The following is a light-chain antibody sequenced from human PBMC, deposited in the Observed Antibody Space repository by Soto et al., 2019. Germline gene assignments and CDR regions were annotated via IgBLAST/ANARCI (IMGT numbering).Light chain of an antibody. J-gene: IGKJ1*01. CDR2: GAS. Sequence: EIVMTQSPATLSVSPGERATLSCRASQSVSSNLAWYQQKPGQAPRLLIYGASTRATGIPARFSGSGSGTEFTLTISSLQSEDFAVYSCQQYNTWPTFGPGTKV. CDR3: QQYNTWPT. CDR1: QSVSSN. V-gene: IGKV3-15*01.